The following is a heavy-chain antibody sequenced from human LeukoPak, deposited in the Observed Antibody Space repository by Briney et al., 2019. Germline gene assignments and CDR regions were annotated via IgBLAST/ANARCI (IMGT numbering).Heavy chain of an antibody. D-gene: IGHD6-19*01. CDR1: GGSISSYY. V-gene: IGHV4-59*01. Sequence: SETLSLTCTGSGGSISSYYWSWIRQPPGKGLEWVGYIYYSGSTNYNPSLKSRVTISVDTSKNQFSLKLSSVTAADTAVYYCARGGSGWLFDYWGQGTLVTVSS. CDR2: IYYSGST. CDR3: ARGGSGWLFDY. J-gene: IGHJ4*02.